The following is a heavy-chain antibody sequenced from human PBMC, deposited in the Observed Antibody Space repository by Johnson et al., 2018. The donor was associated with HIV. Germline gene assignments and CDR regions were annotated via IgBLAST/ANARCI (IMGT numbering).Heavy chain of an antibody. CDR2: IYSGGST. Sequence: EVLLLESGGGVVQPGRSLRLSCAASGFTFSSYAMHWVRQAPGKGLEWVAVIYSGGSTYYADSVKGRFTLSRDNSKNTLYLQMNSLGAEDTAVYYCARDWGTVTSGFGAFDIWGQGTMVTVSS. J-gene: IGHJ3*02. CDR1: GFTFSSYA. CDR3: ARDWGTVTSGFGAFDI. D-gene: IGHD4-17*01. V-gene: IGHV3-66*01.